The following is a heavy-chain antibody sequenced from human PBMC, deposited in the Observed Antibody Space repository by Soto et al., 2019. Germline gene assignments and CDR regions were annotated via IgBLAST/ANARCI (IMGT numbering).Heavy chain of an antibody. Sequence: EVQLVESGGGLVQPGGSLRLSCAASGFTFSDHYMDWVRQAPGKGLEWVGRSRNKANSYSTEYAASVKGRFTIARDESKSSLYLKMNSLKTEVTAVYFCARFSGSYSRGLDYWGKGTLVTVSS. CDR1: GFTFSDHY. J-gene: IGHJ4*02. CDR2: SRNKANSYST. CDR3: ARFSGSYSRGLDY. V-gene: IGHV3-72*01. D-gene: IGHD1-26*01.